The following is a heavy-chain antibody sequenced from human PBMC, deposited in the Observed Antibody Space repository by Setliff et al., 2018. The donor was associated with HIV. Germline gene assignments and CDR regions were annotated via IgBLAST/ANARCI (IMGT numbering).Heavy chain of an antibody. CDR3: ARGRSLVRGSGSPEYYYMDV. CDR2: INPNIGST. J-gene: IGHJ6*03. CDR1: GYTFTGYY. D-gene: IGHD3-10*01. V-gene: IGHV1-2*06. Sequence: ASVKVSCKASGYTFTGYYIHWVRQAPGQGLQWMGRINPNIGSTNYAQNFQGRATMTRNTSISTAFMELSSLRSEDTAVYYCARGRSLVRGSGSPEYYYMDVWGKGTTVTVSS.